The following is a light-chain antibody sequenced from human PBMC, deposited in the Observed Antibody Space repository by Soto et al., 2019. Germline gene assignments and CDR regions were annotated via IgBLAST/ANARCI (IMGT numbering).Light chain of an antibody. Sequence: DIVMTQSPYSLAASLRERATISCKSNQSVLYSPNNKNSLVWYQQKLGQPTKLLIYWTSTRESGVPDRFSGSGSGTDVALTISSVQAEDGAVYYFQQYYTTPYTCGQVTKVDIK. CDR2: WTS. V-gene: IGKV4-1*01. CDR3: QQYYTTPYT. J-gene: IGKJ2*01. CDR1: QSVLYSPNNKNS.